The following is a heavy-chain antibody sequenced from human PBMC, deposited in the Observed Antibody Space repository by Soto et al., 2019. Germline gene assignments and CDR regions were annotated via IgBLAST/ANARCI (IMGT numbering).Heavy chain of an antibody. V-gene: IGHV4-38-2*01. CDR3: ARALMVTTRSGNSYYFDH. J-gene: IGHJ4*01. D-gene: IGHD4-17*01. CDR2: FYHGGSS. CDR1: GYAISSGYY. Sequence: SETLSLTCAVSGYAISSGYYWGWIRQPPGKGLEWIGSFYHGGSSYFNPSLKSRVTMSVDTSKNQFSLKLSSVTAADTAVYFCARALMVTTRSGNSYYFDHWGQGTLVTVPQ.